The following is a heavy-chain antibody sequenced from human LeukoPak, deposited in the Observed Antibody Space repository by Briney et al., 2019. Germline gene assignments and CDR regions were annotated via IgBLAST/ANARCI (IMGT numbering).Heavy chain of an antibody. CDR2: IYPGDSDT. Sequence: GESLKISCKGSGYSFTSYWIGWVRQMPGKGLEWMGIIYPGDSDTRYSPSFQGQVTISADKSISTAYLQWSSLKASDTAMYYCASHSGNDYRGGYYFDYWGQGTLVTVSS. J-gene: IGHJ4*02. CDR1: GYSFTSYW. D-gene: IGHD5-12*01. CDR3: ASHSGNDYRGGYYFDY. V-gene: IGHV5-51*01.